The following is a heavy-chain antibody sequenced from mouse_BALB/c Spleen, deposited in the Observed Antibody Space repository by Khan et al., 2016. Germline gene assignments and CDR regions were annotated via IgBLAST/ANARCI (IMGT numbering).Heavy chain of an antibody. CDR3: MRYDGYYWYFDV. V-gene: IGHV11-2*02. CDR1: GFTFSGFW. J-gene: IGHJ1*01. CDR2: INSDGSAI. Sequence: EVELVESGGGLVQPGGSRGLSCEGSGFTFSGFWMSWVRQTPGKTLEWIGDINSDGSAINYAPSIKDRFTIFRDNDKSTLYLQMSNVRSEDTATXFCMRYDGYYWYFDVWGAGTTVTVSS. D-gene: IGHD2-3*01.